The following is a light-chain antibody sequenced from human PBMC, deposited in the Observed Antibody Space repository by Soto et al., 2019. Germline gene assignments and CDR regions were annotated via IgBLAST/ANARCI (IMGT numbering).Light chain of an antibody. Sequence: QSVLTQPASVSGSPGQSITISCTGTSSDVGGYNYVSWYQQHPGKAPKLMIYEVSNRPSGVSNRFSGSKSGNTASLTISGLPAEDEADYYCISYTSSSTLVFGGGTKLTVL. CDR1: SSDVGGYNY. J-gene: IGLJ3*02. CDR2: EVS. V-gene: IGLV2-14*01. CDR3: ISYTSSSTLV.